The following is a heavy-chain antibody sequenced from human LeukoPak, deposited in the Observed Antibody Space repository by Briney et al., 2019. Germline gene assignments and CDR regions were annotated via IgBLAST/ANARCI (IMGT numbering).Heavy chain of an antibody. J-gene: IGHJ4*02. CDR3: ARALRGVYYDSSGYSY. D-gene: IGHD3-22*01. V-gene: IGHV1-8*01. CDR1: GYTFTSYD. Sequence: ASVKVSCKASGYTFTSYDINWVRQATGQGLEWMGWMNPNSGNTGYAQKFQGRVTITRNTSISTAYMELSSLRSEDTAAYYCARALRGVYYDSSGYSYWGQGTLVTVSS. CDR2: MNPNSGNT.